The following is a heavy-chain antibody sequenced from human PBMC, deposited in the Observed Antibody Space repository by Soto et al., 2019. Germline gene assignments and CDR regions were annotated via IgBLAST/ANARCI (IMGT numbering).Heavy chain of an antibody. CDR2: IRSKAYGGTT. J-gene: IGHJ6*02. V-gene: IGHV3-49*03. CDR3: TRDGWQLPYYGMDV. CDR1: GFTSGDYA. Sequence: GGSLRLSCTASGFTSGDYAMSWFRQAPGKGLEWVGFIRSKAYGGTTEYAASVKGRFTISRDDSKSIAYLQMNSLKTEDTAVYYCTRDGWQLPYYGMDVWGQGTTVTVSS. D-gene: IGHD6-6*01.